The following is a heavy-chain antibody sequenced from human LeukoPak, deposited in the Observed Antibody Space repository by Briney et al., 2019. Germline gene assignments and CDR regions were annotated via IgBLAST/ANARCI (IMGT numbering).Heavy chain of an antibody. Sequence: SSETLSLTCTVSGGPISSLYWSWIRQPPGKGLEWIGYTYHSGSTNYSPSLKSRAAISVDKSKNEFSLTLTSVTAADTAVYYCARELGLNAFDILGQGTMVVVSS. V-gene: IGHV4-59*13. CDR3: ARELGLNAFDI. J-gene: IGHJ3*02. CDR2: TYHSGST. CDR1: GGPISSLY. D-gene: IGHD3-16*01.